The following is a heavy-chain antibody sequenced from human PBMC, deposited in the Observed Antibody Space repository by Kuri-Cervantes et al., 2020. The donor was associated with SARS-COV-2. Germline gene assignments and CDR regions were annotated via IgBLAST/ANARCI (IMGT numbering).Heavy chain of an antibody. J-gene: IGHJ6*02. Sequence: SETLSLTCTVSGGSISSGDYCWSWIRQPPGKGLEWIGYIYYSGSTYYNPSLKSRVTISVDTSKNQFSLKLSSVTAADTAVYYCARESSYITIFGVVTRYGMDVWGQGTTVTVSS. CDR1: GGSISSGDYC. D-gene: IGHD3-3*01. V-gene: IGHV4-30-4*01. CDR3: ARESSYITIFGVVTRYGMDV. CDR2: IYYSGST.